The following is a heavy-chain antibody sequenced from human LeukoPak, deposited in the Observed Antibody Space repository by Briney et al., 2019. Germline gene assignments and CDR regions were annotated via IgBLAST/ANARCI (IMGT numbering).Heavy chain of an antibody. Sequence: ESLKISCKGSGYSFTSYWIGWVRQMPGKGLEWMGIIYPGDSDTRYSPSFQGQVTISADKSISTAYLQWSSLKASDTAMYYCARPGGIVGPSDGWYFDLWGRGTLVTVSS. V-gene: IGHV5-51*01. CDR3: ARPGGIVGPSDGWYFDL. D-gene: IGHD1-26*01. CDR2: IYPGDSDT. CDR1: GYSFTSYW. J-gene: IGHJ2*01.